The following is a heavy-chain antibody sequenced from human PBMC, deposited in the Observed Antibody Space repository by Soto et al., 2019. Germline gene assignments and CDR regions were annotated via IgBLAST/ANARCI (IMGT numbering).Heavy chain of an antibody. CDR1: GGTFSSYA. Sequence: GASVKVSCKASGGTFSSYAISWVRQAPGQGLEWMGGIIPIFGTANYAQKFQGRVTITADESTSTAYMELSSLRSEDTAVYYCARGAPRITGTTIPYYYYGMDLWGQGXTVAVYS. J-gene: IGHJ6*02. V-gene: IGHV1-69*13. CDR3: ARGAPRITGTTIPYYYYGMDL. D-gene: IGHD1-7*01. CDR2: IIPIFGTA.